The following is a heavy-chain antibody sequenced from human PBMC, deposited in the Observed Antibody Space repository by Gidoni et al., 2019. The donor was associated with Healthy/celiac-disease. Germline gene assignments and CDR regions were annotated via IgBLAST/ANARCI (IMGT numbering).Heavy chain of an antibody. CDR2: INHSGST. J-gene: IGHJ5*02. Sequence: QVQLQQWGAGLFKPSETLSLPCAVYGGSFSGYYWSWIRQPPGKGLEWIGEINHSGSTNYNPSLKSRVTISVDTSKNQFSLKLSSVTAADTAVYYCARAIAARSRWFDPWGQGTLVTVSS. D-gene: IGHD6-6*01. CDR1: GGSFSGYY. V-gene: IGHV4-34*01. CDR3: ARAIAARSRWFDP.